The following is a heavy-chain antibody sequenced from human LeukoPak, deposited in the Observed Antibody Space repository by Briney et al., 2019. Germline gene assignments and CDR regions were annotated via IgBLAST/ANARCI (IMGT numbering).Heavy chain of an antibody. CDR3: ARSPGLDTAVVNRP. CDR2: INPNSGGT. CDR1: GYTFTGYY. V-gene: IGHV1-2*02. Sequence: GASVKVSCKTSGYTFTGYYIHWVRQAPGQGLEWMGWINPNSGGTNYAQNFQGRFTMTRDTSINAAYMELGRLRSDDTAVYYCARSPGLDTAVVNRPWGQGTLITVSS. J-gene: IGHJ5*02. D-gene: IGHD5-18*01.